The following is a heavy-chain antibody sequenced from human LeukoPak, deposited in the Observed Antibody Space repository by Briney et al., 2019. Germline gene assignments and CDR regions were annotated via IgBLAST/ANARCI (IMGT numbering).Heavy chain of an antibody. D-gene: IGHD3-10*01. CDR2: ISRAGGYV. V-gene: IGHV3-21*01. CDR1: GFTFSSYS. Sequence: GGSLRLSCAASGFTFSSYSMNWVRQAAGKGLEWVSSISRAGGYVYYADSVKGRFTISRDNAKNSLYLQMNSLRAEDTAAYYCARKAVSSDDYFYMDVWGKGTTVIVSS. CDR3: ARKAVSSDDYFYMDV. J-gene: IGHJ6*03.